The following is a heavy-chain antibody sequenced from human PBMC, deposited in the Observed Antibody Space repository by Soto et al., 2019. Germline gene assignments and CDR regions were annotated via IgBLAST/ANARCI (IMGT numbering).Heavy chain of an antibody. Sequence: QVQLQQWGAGLLKPSETLSLTCAVYGGSFSGYYWSWIRQPPGKGLEWIGEINHSGSTNYNPSLKGLVTISVDTSENQCSLKLCSVTGAETAVYYCARGLIKRWFDPWGQGTLVTVSS. D-gene: IGHD3-10*01. CDR1: GGSFSGYY. CDR3: ARGLIKRWFDP. V-gene: IGHV4-34*01. J-gene: IGHJ5*02. CDR2: INHSGST.